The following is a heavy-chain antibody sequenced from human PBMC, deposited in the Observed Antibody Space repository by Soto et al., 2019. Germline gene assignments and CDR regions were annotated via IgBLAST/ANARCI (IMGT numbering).Heavy chain of an antibody. V-gene: IGHV3-7*03. D-gene: IGHD3-9*01. CDR1: GFTFNRYR. Sequence: GGSLRLSCEASGFTFNRYRMTWVRQAPGKGLEWVAHIREDGSEVHYVDSVKGRFTISRDNARNSVFLQMNNLRADDTAVYYCTRENWFQDYWGQGILVTVSS. CDR3: TRENWFQDY. CDR2: IREDGSEV. J-gene: IGHJ4*02.